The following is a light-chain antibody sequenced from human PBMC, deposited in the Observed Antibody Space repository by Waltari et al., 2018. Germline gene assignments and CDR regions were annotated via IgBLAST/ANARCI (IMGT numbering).Light chain of an antibody. CDR3: QQXXSYSGT. CDR1: KSISSW. V-gene: IGKV1-5*03. J-gene: IGKJ1*01. Sequence: DXQMTQSPXXXSAXXGDXXXXTCRASKSISSWLXWYQQKPXKAXXLLIYXASSLESGVPSRXSGSGSXTEFTLTISSLXXXXXATXYCQQXXSYSGTFGXGTK. CDR2: XAS.